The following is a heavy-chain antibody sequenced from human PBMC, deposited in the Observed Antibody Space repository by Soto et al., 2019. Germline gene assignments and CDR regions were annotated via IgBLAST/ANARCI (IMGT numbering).Heavy chain of an antibody. CDR1: GYTFTSYY. CDR2: INPSGGST. J-gene: IGHJ6*02. Sequence: QVQLVQSGAEVKKPGASVKVSCKASGYTFTSYYMHWVRQAPGQGLEWMGIINPSGGSTSYAQKFQGRVTMTRDTSTSTVYMELSSLRSEDTAVYYCAKDTYYYGSGSYSGPSYGMDVWGQGTTVTVSS. D-gene: IGHD3-10*01. CDR3: AKDTYYYGSGSYSGPSYGMDV. V-gene: IGHV1-46*03.